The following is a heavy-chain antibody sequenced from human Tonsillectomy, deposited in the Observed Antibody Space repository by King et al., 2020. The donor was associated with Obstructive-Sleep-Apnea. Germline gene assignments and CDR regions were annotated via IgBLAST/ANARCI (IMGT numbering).Heavy chain of an antibody. Sequence: VQLVESGGGLVQPGRSLRLSCAASGFTLGDYAMHWVRQVPGKGLEWVSGISWNSGSIGYADSVKGRFTISRDNAKNSLYLQLNSLRVEDTALYYCAKEDSSCYHTFDYWGQGILVTVSS. CDR2: ISWNSGSI. D-gene: IGHD3-22*01. J-gene: IGHJ4*02. CDR1: GFTLGDYA. CDR3: AKEDSSCYHTFDY. V-gene: IGHV3-9*01.